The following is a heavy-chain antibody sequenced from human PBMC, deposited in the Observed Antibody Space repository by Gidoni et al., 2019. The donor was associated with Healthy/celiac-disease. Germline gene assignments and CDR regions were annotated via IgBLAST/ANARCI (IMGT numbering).Heavy chain of an antibody. CDR3: ATGQQWLVRIAVRVDWYFDL. D-gene: IGHD6-19*01. CDR2: IDPSDSYT. V-gene: IGHV5-10-1*03. CDR1: GYSFTSYW. Sequence: EVQLVQSGAEVKKPGESLRISCKGSGYSFTSYWISWVRQMPGKGLEWMGRIDPSDSYTNYSPSFQGHVTISADKSISTAYLQWSSLKASDTAMYYCATGQQWLVRIAVRVDWYFDLWGRGTLVTVSS. J-gene: IGHJ2*01.